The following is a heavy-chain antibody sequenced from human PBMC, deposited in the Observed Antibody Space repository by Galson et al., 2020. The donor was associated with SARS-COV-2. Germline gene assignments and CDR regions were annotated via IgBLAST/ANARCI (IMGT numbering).Heavy chain of an antibody. J-gene: IGHJ4*02. D-gene: IGHD2-15*01. CDR3: TLPPYCSGGSCLDY. CDR1: GFTFSGSA. CDR2: IRSTANSYAT. Sequence: QLGESLKISCAASGFTFSGSAMHWVRQASGKGLEWVGRIRSTANSYATAYAASVKGRFTISRDDSKNTAYLQMNSLKTEDTAVYYCTLPPYCSGGSCLDYWGQGTLVTVSS. V-gene: IGHV3-73*01.